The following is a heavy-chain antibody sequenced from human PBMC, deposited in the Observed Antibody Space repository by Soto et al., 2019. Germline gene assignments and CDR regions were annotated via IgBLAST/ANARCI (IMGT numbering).Heavy chain of an antibody. CDR3: AKDWCSSTSCPRSNWFDP. V-gene: IGHV3-23*01. CDR2: ISGSGGST. CDR1: GFTFSSYA. Sequence: PGGSLRLSCAASGFTFSSYAMSWVRQAPGKGLEWVSAISGSGGSTYYADSVKGRFTISRDNSKNTLYLQMNSLRAEDTAVYYCAKDWCSSTSCPRSNWFDPWGQGTLVTVSS. J-gene: IGHJ5*02. D-gene: IGHD2-2*01.